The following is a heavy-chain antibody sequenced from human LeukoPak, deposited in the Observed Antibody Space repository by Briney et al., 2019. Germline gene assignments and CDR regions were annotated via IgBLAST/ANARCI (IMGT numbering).Heavy chain of an antibody. J-gene: IGHJ5*02. V-gene: IGHV1-46*01. CDR3: ARDSVYCGGDCPYSLNWFDP. Sequence: HWASVKVSCKASGYTFTSYYMHWVRQAPGQGLEWMGIINPSGGSTSYAQKFQGRVTMTRDTSTSTVYMELSSLRSEDTAVYYCARDSVYCGGDCPYSLNWFDPWGQGTLVTVSS. D-gene: IGHD2-21*02. CDR1: GYTFTSYY. CDR2: INPSGGST.